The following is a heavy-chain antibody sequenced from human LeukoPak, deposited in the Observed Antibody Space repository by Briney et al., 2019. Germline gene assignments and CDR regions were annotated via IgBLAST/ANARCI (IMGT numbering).Heavy chain of an antibody. J-gene: IGHJ3*02. CDR3: AKGDYYDSSGYYYGVHAFDI. CDR2: FDPEDGET. CDR1: GYTLTELS. Sequence: ASVKVSCKVSGYTLTELSMHWVRQAPGKGLEWMGGFDPEDGETIYAQKFQGRVTMAEDTSTDTAYTELSSLRSEDTAVYYCAKGDYYDSSGYYYGVHAFDIWGQGTMVTVSS. V-gene: IGHV1-24*01. D-gene: IGHD3-22*01.